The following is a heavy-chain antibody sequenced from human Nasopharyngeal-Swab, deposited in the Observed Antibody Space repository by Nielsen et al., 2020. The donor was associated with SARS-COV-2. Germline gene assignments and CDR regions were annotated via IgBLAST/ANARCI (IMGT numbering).Heavy chain of an antibody. Sequence: GGSLRLSCAASGFPFNRYNMNWVRQAPGKGLEWVAFIGSSGFTKYYADSVKGRFTISRDNPKSSLYLQMSGLRDEDTAVYYCVRARTISTFDVWGQGTMVTVSS. J-gene: IGHJ3*01. CDR1: GFPFNRYN. V-gene: IGHV3-48*02. CDR3: VRARTISTFDV. D-gene: IGHD1-7*01. CDR2: IGSSGFTK.